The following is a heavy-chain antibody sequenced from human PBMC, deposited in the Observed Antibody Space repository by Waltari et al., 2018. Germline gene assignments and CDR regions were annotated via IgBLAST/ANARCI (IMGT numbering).Heavy chain of an antibody. CDR3: ARESTSTGDGGLDY. J-gene: IGHJ4*02. V-gene: IGHV1-46*01. D-gene: IGHD7-27*01. CDR1: GYTFPNHY. CDR2: IIPSGGAT. Sequence: QVRLLQSGAEVKKPGASVKVSCKASGYTFPNHYRHWLRQAPGQGFEWMRMIIPSGGATHYAQKFQGRVTMTRHTSTSTLYMDLSSLISDDTAVYYCARESTSTGDGGLDYWGQGTLVTVSS.